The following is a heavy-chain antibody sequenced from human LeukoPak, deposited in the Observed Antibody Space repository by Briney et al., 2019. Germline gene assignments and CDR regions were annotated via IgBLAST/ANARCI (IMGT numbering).Heavy chain of an antibody. V-gene: IGHV4-59*08. CDR3: ARLHFAAAEEFDP. D-gene: IGHD6-13*01. CDR2: IYYSGST. J-gene: IGHJ5*02. CDR1: GGSINGYY. Sequence: SETLSLTCTVSGGSINGYYWSWIRQPPGKGLELIGYIYYSGSTNYNPSLKSRVTISVDTPKNQFSLNLSSVTAADTAVYYCARLHFAAAEEFDPWGQGTLVTVSS.